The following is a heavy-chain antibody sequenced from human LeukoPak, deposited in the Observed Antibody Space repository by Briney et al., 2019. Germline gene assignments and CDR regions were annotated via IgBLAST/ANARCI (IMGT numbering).Heavy chain of an antibody. CDR3: ARDFGYF. Sequence: PGGSLRLSCAASGLTFSNYKMNWVRQAPGKGLEWVSYISSSGSIIYYSDSVKGRFTISRDNAENSLYLQMNSLRAEDTAVYYCARDFGYFWGQGTLVTVSS. J-gene: IGHJ4*02. V-gene: IGHV3-48*03. CDR2: ISSSGSII. D-gene: IGHD3-10*01. CDR1: GLTFSNYK.